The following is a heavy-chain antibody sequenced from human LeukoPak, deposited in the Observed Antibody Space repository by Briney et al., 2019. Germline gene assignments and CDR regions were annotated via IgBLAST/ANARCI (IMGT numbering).Heavy chain of an antibody. V-gene: IGHV5-51*01. CDR3: ARADIVVATTDFDI. D-gene: IGHD1-26*01. J-gene: IGHJ3*02. CDR2: IYPGDSDT. CDR1: GYSFTSYW. Sequence: GHSLKISCKGSGYSFTSYWIGWVRQMPGKGLEWMGIIYPGDSDTRYSPSFQGQVTISADKSISTAYLRWSILKASATPMYSCARADIVVATTDFDIWGQGTMVTVSS.